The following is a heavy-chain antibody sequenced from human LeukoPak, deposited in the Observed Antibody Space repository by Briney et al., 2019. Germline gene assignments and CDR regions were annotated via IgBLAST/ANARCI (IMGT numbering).Heavy chain of an antibody. Sequence: SETLSLTCSVSGVSIRSDYWSWIRQPPGKGLEWIAYISYSRGTKYNPSLNSRLTISLDTSKNQFSLRLSSVTAADTAVYYCARHGAGSRVLIDYWGQGILVTVSS. D-gene: IGHD2-2*01. CDR1: GVSIRSDY. V-gene: IGHV4-59*08. CDR3: ARHGAGSRVLIDY. CDR2: ISYSRGT. J-gene: IGHJ4*02.